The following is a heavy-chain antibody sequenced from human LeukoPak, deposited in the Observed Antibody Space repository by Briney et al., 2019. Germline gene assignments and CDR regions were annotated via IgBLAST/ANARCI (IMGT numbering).Heavy chain of an antibody. J-gene: IGHJ4*02. CDR3: ARSYSSSRGTFDY. D-gene: IGHD6-6*01. CDR2: ISGSGGST. V-gene: IGHV3-23*01. CDR1: GFTFSSYA. Sequence: GGSLRLSCAASGFTFSSYAMSWVRQAPGKGLEWVSAISGSGGSTYYADSVKGRFTISRDNSKNSLYLQMNSLRAEDTAVYYCARSYSSSRGTFDYWGQGTLVTVSS.